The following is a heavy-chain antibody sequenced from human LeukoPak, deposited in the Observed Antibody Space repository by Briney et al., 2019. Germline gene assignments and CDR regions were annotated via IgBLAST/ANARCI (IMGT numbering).Heavy chain of an antibody. D-gene: IGHD3-10*01. CDR3: TNHLGGMVRGVIRAFDF. J-gene: IGHJ4*02. CDR1: GFTFSIYV. Sequence: GGSLRLSCAASGFTFSIYVMSWVRQAPGKGLEWVSTINGRGDNTNYADSVKGRFTISRDNSKNTLYLHMNSLRAEDTAVYYCTNHLGGMVRGVIRAFDFWGLGALVTVSS. V-gene: IGHV3-23*01. CDR2: INGRGDNT.